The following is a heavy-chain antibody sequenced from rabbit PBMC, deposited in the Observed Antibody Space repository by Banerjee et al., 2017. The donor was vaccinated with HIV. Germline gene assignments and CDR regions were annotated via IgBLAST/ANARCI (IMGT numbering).Heavy chain of an antibody. D-gene: IGHD8-1*01. V-gene: IGHV1S45*01. J-gene: IGHJ4*01. CDR1: GLDFSSSYW. CDR2: IYAGSSGST. Sequence: QEQLVEYGGDLVQPEGSLTLTCKASGLDFSSSYWICWVRQAPGKGLEWIACIYAGSSGSTWYASWAKGRFTISKTSSTTVTLQMTSLTAADTATYFCARGGYAGVSYAFNLWGPGTLVTVS. CDR3: ARGGYAGVSYAFNL.